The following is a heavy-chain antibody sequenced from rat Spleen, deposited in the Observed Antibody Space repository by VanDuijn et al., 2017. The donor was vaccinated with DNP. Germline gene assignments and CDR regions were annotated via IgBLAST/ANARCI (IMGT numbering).Heavy chain of an antibody. CDR1: GYSITSRYR. CDR2: INSAGST. D-gene: IGHD1-9*01. V-gene: IGHV3-3*01. CDR3: ARGAYYGYNPYWYFDF. J-gene: IGHJ1*01. Sequence: EVQLQESGPGLVKPSQSLSLTCSVTGYSITSRYRWNWIRKFPGNKLEWMGYINSAGSTNYNPSLKSRISITRDTSKNQFFLQVNSVTTEDTATYYCARGAYYGYNPYWYFDFWGPGTMVTVSS.